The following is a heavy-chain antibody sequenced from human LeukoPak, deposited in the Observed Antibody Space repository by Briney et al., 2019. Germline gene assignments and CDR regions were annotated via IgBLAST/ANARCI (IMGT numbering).Heavy chain of an antibody. CDR2: IYFSGNT. D-gene: IGHD6-13*01. CDR3: ARHPPLHIAGGGSIDY. CDR1: GGSLSSSIYY. V-gene: IGHV4-39*01. J-gene: IGHJ4*02. Sequence: PSETLSLTCTVSGGSLSSSIYYWGWIRQPPGKGLGWHGNIYFSGNTYYNTSLKSRATISVDTSKNQFPRKLSSVTAADTAVYYCARHPPLHIAGGGSIDYWGQGTLVTVSS.